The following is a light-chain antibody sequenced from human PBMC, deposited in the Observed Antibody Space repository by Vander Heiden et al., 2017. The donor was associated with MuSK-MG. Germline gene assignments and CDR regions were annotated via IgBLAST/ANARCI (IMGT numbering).Light chain of an antibody. Sequence: DIQMTQSPSTLSASVGDRVTITCRASQSVTTWLAWYQQTPAKAPKLLIYKVSNLLSGVPSRFSGSGSGTEFTLTIISLQPDDFATYDCRQDHNPPRTFGQGTKVEIK. CDR2: KVS. J-gene: IGKJ1*01. V-gene: IGKV1-5*03. CDR1: QSVTTW. CDR3: RQDHNPPRT.